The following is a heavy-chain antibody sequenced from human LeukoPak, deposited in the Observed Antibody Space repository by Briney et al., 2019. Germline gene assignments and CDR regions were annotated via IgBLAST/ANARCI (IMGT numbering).Heavy chain of an antibody. V-gene: IGHV1-2*02. CDR3: APTAEAYTSWWKV. Sequence: GASVKVSCKASGYKFTEDYMHWVRQAPGQGLEFRGWINPDSGFTNYAQKFKGRVTMTRDTSISTAYLEGRSLTSDDTAVYYCAPTAEAYTSWWKVWGQGTLVTVSS. J-gene: IGHJ4*02. D-gene: IGHD3-16*01. CDR1: GYKFTEDY. CDR2: INPDSGFT.